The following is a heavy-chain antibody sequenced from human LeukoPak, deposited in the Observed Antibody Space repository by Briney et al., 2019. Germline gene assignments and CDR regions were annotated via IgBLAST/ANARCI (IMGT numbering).Heavy chain of an antibody. CDR3: AREGKLTGYSGGLGFNY. Sequence: SETLSLTCAVSDYSINSGYYWGGIRQPPGKGLEWIGSIHHSGSTYNNPSLKSRVTISVDTSKTQFSLRLSSVTAADTAVYYCAREGKLTGYSGGLGFNYWGQGTLVTVSS. CDR2: IHHSGST. D-gene: IGHD6-19*01. CDR1: DYSINSGYY. J-gene: IGHJ4*02. V-gene: IGHV4-38-2*02.